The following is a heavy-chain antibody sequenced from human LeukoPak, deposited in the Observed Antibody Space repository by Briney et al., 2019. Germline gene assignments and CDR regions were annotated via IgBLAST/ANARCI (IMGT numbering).Heavy chain of an antibody. V-gene: IGHV3-74*01. J-gene: IGHJ4*02. CDR2: IYTDGSST. CDR3: ATGSGLWSPDY. D-gene: IGHD5-18*01. CDR1: GFTFSSFW. Sequence: GGSLRLSCAASGFTFSSFWMHWVRHAPGKGLVWVSRIYTDGSSTSSADSVKGRLTISRDNAKNTLYLQMNSLRAEDTAVYYCATGSGLWSPDYWGQGTLVTVSS.